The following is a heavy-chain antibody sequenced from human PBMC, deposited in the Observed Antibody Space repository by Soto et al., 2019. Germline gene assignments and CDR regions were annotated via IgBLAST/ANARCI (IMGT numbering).Heavy chain of an antibody. J-gene: IGHJ4*02. D-gene: IGHD6-6*01. V-gene: IGHV3-48*03. Sequence: GGSLRLSCAASGFTFSSFEMNWVRQAPGKGLEWVSKIGSSGSTIWYADSVKGRFTISRDNAKNSLYLQMNSLRGEDTAVYYCARAAYSSSYYFDSWGQGTLVTVSS. CDR1: GFTFSSFE. CDR2: IGSSGSTI. CDR3: ARAAYSSSYYFDS.